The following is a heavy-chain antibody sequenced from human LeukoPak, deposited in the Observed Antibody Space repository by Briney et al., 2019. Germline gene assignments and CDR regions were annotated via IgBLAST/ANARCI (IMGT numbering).Heavy chain of an antibody. J-gene: IGHJ4*02. Sequence: GASVKVSCKASGGTFSSYAISWVRQAPGQGLEWMGRIIPILGIANYAQKFQGRVTITADKSTSTAYMELSSLRSEDTAVYYCARAQDYYDSSGYSDYWGQGTLVTVSS. CDR2: IIPILGIA. CDR3: ARAQDYYDSSGYSDY. V-gene: IGHV1-69*04. CDR1: GGTFSSYA. D-gene: IGHD3-22*01.